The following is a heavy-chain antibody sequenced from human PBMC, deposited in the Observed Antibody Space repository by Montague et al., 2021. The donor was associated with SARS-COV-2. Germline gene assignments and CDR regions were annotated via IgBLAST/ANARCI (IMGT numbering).Heavy chain of an antibody. Sequence: SETLSLTCAVYGGSFSGYYWSWVRRPPGKGLEWIGEITHSGNTNYNQYLKSRVTISVDTSKNQYSLTLTSVTAADAAVYYCASGLSGSYSGGWVPVALFDCYPSMDVWGKGTTVTVSS. V-gene: IGHV4-34*01. J-gene: IGHJ6*03. D-gene: IGHD6-25*01. CDR2: ITHSGNT. CDR3: ASGLSGSYSGGWVPVALFDCYPSMDV. CDR1: GGSFSGYY.